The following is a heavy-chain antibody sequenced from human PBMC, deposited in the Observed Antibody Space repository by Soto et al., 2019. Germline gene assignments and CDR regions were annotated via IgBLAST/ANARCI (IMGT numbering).Heavy chain of an antibody. Sequence: GGSLRLSCAASGFTFSDNHMSWIRQAPGKGLEWISYISSSGNTIYYADSVRGRFTISRDNAGDSLYLQMNSLTVDDTAVYYCARAAVGMTVPTWGLYDHYYFLDVWGTGTTVTVSS. CDR2: ISSSGNTI. CDR3: ARAAVGMTVPTWGLYDHYYFLDV. J-gene: IGHJ6*03. CDR1: GFTFSDNH. D-gene: IGHD4-17*01. V-gene: IGHV3-11*01.